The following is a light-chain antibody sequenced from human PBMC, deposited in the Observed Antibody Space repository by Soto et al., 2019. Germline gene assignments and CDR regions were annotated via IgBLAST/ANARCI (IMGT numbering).Light chain of an antibody. CDR3: QQRHNSWT. Sequence: EIALTQSPGTLSLSPGERVTLSCRASQSISSSHLVWYQQRPGQAPRLLIYDVSNRATGISDRFTGSGSGTDFTLTISSLEPEDFALYYCQQRHNSWTLGQGTKVDIK. CDR1: QSISSSH. CDR2: DVS. V-gene: IGKV3D-20*02. J-gene: IGKJ1*01.